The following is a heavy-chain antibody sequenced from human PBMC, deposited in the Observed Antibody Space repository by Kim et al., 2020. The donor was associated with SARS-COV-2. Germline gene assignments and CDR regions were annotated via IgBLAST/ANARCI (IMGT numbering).Heavy chain of an antibody. V-gene: IGHV4-59*01. CDR2: IYYSGST. Sequence: SGTLCLTCTVSGGSISSYYWSWIRQPPGKGLEWIGYIYYSGSTNYNPSLKSRVTISVDTSKNQFSLKLSSVTAADTAVYYCARDDSGTTHDAFDIWGQGTMVTVSS. CDR1: GGSISSYY. J-gene: IGHJ3*02. CDR3: ARDDSGTTHDAFDI. D-gene: IGHD1-1*01.